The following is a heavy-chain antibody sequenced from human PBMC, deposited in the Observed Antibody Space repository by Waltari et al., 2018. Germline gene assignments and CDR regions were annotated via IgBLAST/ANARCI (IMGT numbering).Heavy chain of an antibody. D-gene: IGHD6-6*01. Sequence: QVQLVESGGGVVQSGRALGPPGVAAGFPAVVCGFHWVRRAPGKALGWLALRWFDGSAKYYADSVKGRFTVSRDNSKNTFYLQLNSLRAEDTAVYYCARDMHSSSSALGWLDPWGQGTLVTVSS. CDR1: GFPAVVCG. J-gene: IGHJ5*02. CDR2: RWFDGSAK. CDR3: ARDMHSSSSALGWLDP. V-gene: IGHV3-33*01.